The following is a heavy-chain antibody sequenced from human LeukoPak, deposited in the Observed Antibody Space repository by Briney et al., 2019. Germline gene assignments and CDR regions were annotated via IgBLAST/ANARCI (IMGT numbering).Heavy chain of an antibody. D-gene: IGHD3-22*01. CDR3: ARGHYDSSGYYIGPFDY. CDR2: IYTGGST. V-gene: IGHV3-66*01. CDR1: GFTVSSNY. J-gene: IGHJ4*02. Sequence: GGSLRLSCAASGFTVSSNYMSWVRQAPGEGLEWVSIIYTGGSTYYADSVKGRFTISRDNSKNTLYLQMNSLRAEDTAVYYCARGHYDSSGYYIGPFDYWGQGTLVTVFS.